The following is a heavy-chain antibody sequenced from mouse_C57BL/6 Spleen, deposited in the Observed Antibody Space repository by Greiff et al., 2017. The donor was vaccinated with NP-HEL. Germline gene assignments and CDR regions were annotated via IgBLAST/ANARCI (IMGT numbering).Heavy chain of an antibody. Sequence: QVQLQQPGAELVKPGASVKMSCKASGYTFTSYWITWVKQRPGQGLEWIGDIYPGSGSTNYNEKFKSKATLTVDTSSSTAYMQLSSLTSEDSAVYYCARVGDYYGSSPYYFDYWGQGTTLTVSS. J-gene: IGHJ2*01. D-gene: IGHD1-1*01. CDR1: GYTFTSYW. V-gene: IGHV1-55*01. CDR3: ARVGDYYGSSPYYFDY. CDR2: IYPGSGST.